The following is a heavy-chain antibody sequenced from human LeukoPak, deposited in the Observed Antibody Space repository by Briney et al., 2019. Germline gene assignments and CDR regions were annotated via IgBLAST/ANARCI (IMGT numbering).Heavy chain of an antibody. CDR2: MNLNSGNT. CDR1: GYTFTIYA. CDR3: VRVNGAIDY. J-gene: IGHJ4*02. Sequence: ASVNVSCKASGYTFTIYAMNWVRQAPGQGLEWMGWMNLNSGNTGYAQKFQGRFTMTKNTPMTTAYMELSSLTSDDTAVYYCVRVNGAIDYWGQGTLVTVSS. V-gene: IGHV1-8*02.